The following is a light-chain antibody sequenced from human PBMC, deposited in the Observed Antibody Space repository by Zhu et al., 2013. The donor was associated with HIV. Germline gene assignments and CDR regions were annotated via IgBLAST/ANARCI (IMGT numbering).Light chain of an antibody. Sequence: DIVLTQSPGTLSLSPGERATLSCRASQSVSSSYLAWYQQKPGQPPRLLIYGASARATGVPARFSGSGSGTEFTLAISSLQSEDFAVFYCQQYDSWPLTFGGGTKVESK. CDR3: QQYDSWPLT. V-gene: IGKV3-15*01. CDR1: QSVSSSY. CDR2: GAS. J-gene: IGKJ4*01.